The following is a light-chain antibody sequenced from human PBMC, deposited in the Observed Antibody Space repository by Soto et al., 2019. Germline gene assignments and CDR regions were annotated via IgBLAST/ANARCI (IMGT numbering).Light chain of an antibody. Sequence: SYELTQPPSVSVSPGQTATISCSGDNLGDKYACWYQQKPGQSPVLVIYQDSKRPSGIPERFSGSNSGNTATLTISGTQALDAADYYCQAWDSSTEVFGGGTKVTVL. J-gene: IGLJ2*01. V-gene: IGLV3-1*01. CDR1: NLGDKY. CDR2: QDS. CDR3: QAWDSSTEV.